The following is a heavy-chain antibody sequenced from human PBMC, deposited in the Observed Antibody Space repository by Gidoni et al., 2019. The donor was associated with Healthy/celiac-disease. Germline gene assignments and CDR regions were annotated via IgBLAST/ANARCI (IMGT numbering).Heavy chain of an antibody. CDR3: AKGGGSYYLPGDY. CDR1: GFTFSSYA. D-gene: IGHD1-26*01. J-gene: IGHJ4*02. Sequence: EVQLLESGGGLVQPGGSLRLSCAPSGFTFSSYAMSWVRQAPGKGLEWVSAISGSGGSTYYADSVKGRFTISRDNSKNTLYLQMNSLRAEDTAVYYCAKGGGSYYLPGDYWGQGTLVTVSS. V-gene: IGHV3-23*01. CDR2: ISGSGGST.